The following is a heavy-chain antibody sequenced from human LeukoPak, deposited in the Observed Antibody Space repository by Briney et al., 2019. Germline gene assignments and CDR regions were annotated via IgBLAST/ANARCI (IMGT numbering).Heavy chain of an antibody. D-gene: IGHD6-6*01. J-gene: IGHJ4*02. Sequence: ASVKVSRKASLYTFTGYYMHWVRQAPGQGLEWMGWINPNSGGTNYAQKLQGRVTMTRDTSISTAYMELSRLRSDDTAVYYCARDSSSSLPDYWGQGTLVTVSS. V-gene: IGHV1-2*02. CDR3: ARDSSSSLPDY. CDR1: LYTFTGYY. CDR2: INPNSGGT.